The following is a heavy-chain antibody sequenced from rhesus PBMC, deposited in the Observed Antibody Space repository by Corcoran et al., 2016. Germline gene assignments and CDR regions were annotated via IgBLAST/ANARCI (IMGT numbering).Heavy chain of an antibody. CDR1: GGTISSGYCY. V-gene: IGHV4S12*01. J-gene: IGHJ4*01. CDR2: IYINRAST. CDR3: ARDSPTTVFDY. Sequence: QVQLQESGPGVVKPSETLSLTCAVSGGTISSGYCYWSWIRQPPGKGLEWIGGIYINRASTTHHPSLKRRVTISTDTSKNQFSLKLSSVTATDTAVYYCARDSPTTVFDYWGQGVLVTVSS. D-gene: IGHD4-29*01.